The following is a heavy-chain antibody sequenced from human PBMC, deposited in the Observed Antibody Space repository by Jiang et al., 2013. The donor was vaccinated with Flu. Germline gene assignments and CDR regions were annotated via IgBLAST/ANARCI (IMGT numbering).Heavy chain of an antibody. J-gene: IGHJ6*02. CDR1: SGSISSHY. CDR3: ARSYCGGDCYSMFGYSYYGMDV. Sequence: GLVKPSETPSLTCTVSSGSISSHYWSWIRQPPGKGLEWIGYIHNSGTTNYNPSLKSRVTISIDTSTNQFSLKLISVTAPDTAVYYCARSYCGGDCYSMFGYSYYGMDVWGQGTTVTVSS. V-gene: IGHV4-59*08. D-gene: IGHD2-21*02. CDR2: IHNSGTT.